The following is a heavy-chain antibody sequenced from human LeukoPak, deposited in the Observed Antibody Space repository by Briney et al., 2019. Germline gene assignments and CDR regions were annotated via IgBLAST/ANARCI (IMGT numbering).Heavy chain of an antibody. CDR1: GFPFSDYA. CDR2: VSDSGSTT. D-gene: IGHD1-1*01. CDR3: GRGTRETTMFYYYMGV. V-gene: IGHV3-23*01. Sequence: GGSLRLSCTASGFPFSDYAMNWVRQAPGEGLEWVAGVSDSGSTTYSADSVKGRFTISRDDSKNTLYLHMNSLRVDDTAIYYCGRGTRETTMFYYYMGVWGKGTTVIVSS. J-gene: IGHJ6*03.